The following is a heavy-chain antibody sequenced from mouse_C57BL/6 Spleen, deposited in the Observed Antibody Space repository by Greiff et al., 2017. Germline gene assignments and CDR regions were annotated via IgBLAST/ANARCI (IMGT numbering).Heavy chain of an antibody. CDR3: ASGLDSSGYSYFDY. V-gene: IGHV1-76*01. CDR2: IYPGSGNT. Sequence: QVQLQQSGAELVRPGASVKLSCKASGYTFTDYYINWVKQRPGQGLEWIARIYPGSGNTYYNEKFKGKATLTAEKSSSTAYMQLSSLTSEDSAVYFCASGLDSSGYSYFDYWGQGTTLTVSS. D-gene: IGHD3-2*02. CDR1: GYTFTDYY. J-gene: IGHJ2*01.